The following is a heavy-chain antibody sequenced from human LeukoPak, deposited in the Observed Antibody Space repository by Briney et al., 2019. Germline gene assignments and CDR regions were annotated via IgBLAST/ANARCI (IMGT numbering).Heavy chain of an antibody. D-gene: IGHD3-3*01. CDR1: GGSISSYY. Sequence: SETLSLTCTVSGGSISSYYWSWIRQPPGKGLEWIGYIYYSGSTNYNPSLKSRVTISVDTSKNQFSLKLSPVTAADTAVYYCARLTYDFWSGYYVYYFDYWGQGTLVTVSS. CDR2: IYYSGST. CDR3: ARLTYDFWSGYYVYYFDY. J-gene: IGHJ4*02. V-gene: IGHV4-59*08.